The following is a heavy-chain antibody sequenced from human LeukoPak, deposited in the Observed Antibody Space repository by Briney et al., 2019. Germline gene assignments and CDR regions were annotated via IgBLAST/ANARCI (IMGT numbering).Heavy chain of an antibody. Sequence: ASVKVSCKASGYTFTSYYMHWVRQAPGQGLEWMGIINPSGGSTSYAQKFQGRVTMARDTSTSTVYMELSSLRSEDTAVYYCARGGYDSSGYYSAPELDFDYWGQGTLVTVSS. CDR2: INPSGGST. CDR1: GYTFTSYY. CDR3: ARGGYDSSGYYSAPELDFDY. V-gene: IGHV1-46*01. D-gene: IGHD3-22*01. J-gene: IGHJ4*02.